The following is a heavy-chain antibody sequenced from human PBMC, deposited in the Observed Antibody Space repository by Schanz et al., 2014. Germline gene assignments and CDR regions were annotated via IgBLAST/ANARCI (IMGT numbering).Heavy chain of an antibody. CDR3: ARKVVATIGGYYDN. Sequence: EVQLVESGGGLVKPGGSLRLSCAASTSIFNHAWMSWVRQAPGKGLEWVSAMNESHSTIYYADSVRGRFTISRDNAENTLFLQMNSLRAEDTAVYYCARKVVATIGGYYDNWGQGTLXIVSS. CDR2: MNESHSTI. CDR1: TSIFNHAW. J-gene: IGHJ4*02. D-gene: IGHD5-12*01. V-gene: IGHV3-23*04.